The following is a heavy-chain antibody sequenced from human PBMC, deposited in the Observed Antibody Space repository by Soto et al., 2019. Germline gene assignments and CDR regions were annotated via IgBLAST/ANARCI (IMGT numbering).Heavy chain of an antibody. CDR1: GFTFSSYG. V-gene: IGHV3-33*01. J-gene: IGHJ4*02. Sequence: GGSLRLSCAASGFTFSSYGMHWVRQAPGKGLEWVAVIWYDGSNKYYADSVKGRFTISRDNSKNTLYLQMNSLRAEDTAVYYCARDDRFTFGGVIAYWGQGTLVTVSS. D-gene: IGHD3-16*02. CDR2: IWYDGSNK. CDR3: ARDDRFTFGGVIAY.